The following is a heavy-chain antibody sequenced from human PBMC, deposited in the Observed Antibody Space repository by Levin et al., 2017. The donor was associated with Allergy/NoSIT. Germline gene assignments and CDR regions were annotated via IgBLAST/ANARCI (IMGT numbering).Heavy chain of an antibody. D-gene: IGHD3-10*01. J-gene: IGHJ4*02. Sequence: SETLSLTCTVSGNSISSYYWSWVRQPPGKGLEWIGYIYYSGSTNYNPSLKSRVTISVDTSKNQFSLKLSSVTAADTAVYYCARHATTYYYFDYWGQGTLVTVSS. V-gene: IGHV4-59*08. CDR3: ARHATTYYYFDY. CDR2: IYYSGST. CDR1: GNSISSYY.